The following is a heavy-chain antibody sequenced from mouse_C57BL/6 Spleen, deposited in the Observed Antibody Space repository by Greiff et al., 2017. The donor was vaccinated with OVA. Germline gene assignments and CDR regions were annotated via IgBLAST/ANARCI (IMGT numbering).Heavy chain of an antibody. CDR2: IYWDDDK. Sequence: VTLKVCGPGIMQSSPTLSLTCSFSGFSLSTSGMGVSWIRQPSGKGLEWLAHIYWDDDKRYNPSLKSRLTISKDTSRNQVFLKITSVDTADTATYYCARVITTDFFFAYWGQGTLVTVSA. D-gene: IGHD1-1*01. V-gene: IGHV8-12*01. J-gene: IGHJ3*01. CDR1: GFSLSTSGMG. CDR3: ARVITTDFFFAY.